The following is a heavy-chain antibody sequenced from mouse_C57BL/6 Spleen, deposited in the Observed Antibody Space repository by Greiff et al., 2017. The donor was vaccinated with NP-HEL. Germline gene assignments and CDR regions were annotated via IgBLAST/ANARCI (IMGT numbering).Heavy chain of an antibody. V-gene: IGHV5-17*01. Sequence: EVQRVESGGGLVKPGGSLKLSCAASGFTFSDYGMHWVRQAPEKGLEWVAYISSGSSTIYYADTVKGRFTISRDNAKNTLFLQMTSLRSEATAMYYCARRDGYYVGYAMDYWGQGTSVTVSS. CDR3: ARRDGYYVGYAMDY. D-gene: IGHD2-3*01. J-gene: IGHJ4*01. CDR2: ISSGSSTI. CDR1: GFTFSDYG.